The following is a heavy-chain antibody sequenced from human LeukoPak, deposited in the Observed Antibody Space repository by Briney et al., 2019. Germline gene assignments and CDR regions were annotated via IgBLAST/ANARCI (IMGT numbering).Heavy chain of an antibody. V-gene: IGHV4-59*01. D-gene: IGHD3-16*01. CDR3: ARINQGGTGDPLDY. J-gene: IGHJ4*02. CDR1: GGSISNYY. Sequence: PSETLSLTCTVSGGSISNYYWSWIRQPPGKGLEWIGYIYYSGKTNSNPSLKSRVTMSLDTSKNQFSLKLNSVTAADTAVYYCARINQGGTGDPLDYWGQGTLVTVSS. CDR2: IYYSGKT.